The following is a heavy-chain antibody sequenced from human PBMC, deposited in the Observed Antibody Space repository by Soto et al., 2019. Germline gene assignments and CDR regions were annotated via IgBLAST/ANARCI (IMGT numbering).Heavy chain of an antibody. CDR1: GFSLSTSGMC. D-gene: IGHD6-6*01. CDR3: ARRIAARRGYYYGMDV. V-gene: IGHV2-70*01. CDR2: IDWDDDK. J-gene: IGHJ6*02. Sequence: SGPTLVNPTQTLTLTCTFSGFSLSTSGMCVSWIRQPPGKALERLALIDWDDDKYYSTSLKTRLTISKDTSKNQVVLTMTNMDPVDTATYYCARRIAARRGYYYGMDVWGQGTTVTVSS.